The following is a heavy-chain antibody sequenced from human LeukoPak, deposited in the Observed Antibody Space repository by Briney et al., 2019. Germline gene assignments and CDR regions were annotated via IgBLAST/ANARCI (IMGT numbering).Heavy chain of an antibody. D-gene: IGHD2-2*02. CDR2: ISGSGGST. J-gene: IGHJ4*02. CDR3: AKGQEVPAAIAWNY. V-gene: IGHV3-23*01. CDR1: GFTFSSYA. Sequence: SGGSLRLSCAASGFTFSSYAMSWVRQAPGKGLEWVSSISGSGGSTYYADSVKGRFTISRDNSKNTLYLQMNSLRAEDTAVYYCAKGQEVPAAIAWNYWGQGTLVTVSS.